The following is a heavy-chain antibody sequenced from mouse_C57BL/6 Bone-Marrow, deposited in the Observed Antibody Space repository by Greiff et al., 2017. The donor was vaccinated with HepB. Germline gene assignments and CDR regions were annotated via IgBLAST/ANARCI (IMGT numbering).Heavy chain of an antibody. Sequence: EVQVVESGGDLVKPGGSLKLSCAASGFTFSSYGMSWVRQTPDKRLEWVANISSGGSYTYYPDSVKGRFTISRDNAKNTLYLQMSSLKSEDTAMYYCASHWDGFAYWGQGTLVTVSA. J-gene: IGHJ3*01. CDR1: GFTFSSYG. V-gene: IGHV5-6*01. D-gene: IGHD4-1*01. CDR2: ISSGGSYT. CDR3: ASHWDGFAY.